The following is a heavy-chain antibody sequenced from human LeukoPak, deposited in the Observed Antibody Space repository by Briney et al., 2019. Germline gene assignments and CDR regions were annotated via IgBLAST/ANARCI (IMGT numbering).Heavy chain of an antibody. CDR2: ISSSGSTI. CDR3: ARDLGYSSGLFDY. J-gene: IGHJ4*02. V-gene: IGHV3-11*01. Sequence: PGGSLRLSCAASGFTFSDYYMSWIRQAPGKGLEWVSYISSSGSTIYYADFVKGRFTISKDNAKNSLYLQMNSLRAEDTAVYYCARDLGYSSGLFDYWGQGTLVTVSS. CDR1: GFTFSDYY. D-gene: IGHD6-19*01.